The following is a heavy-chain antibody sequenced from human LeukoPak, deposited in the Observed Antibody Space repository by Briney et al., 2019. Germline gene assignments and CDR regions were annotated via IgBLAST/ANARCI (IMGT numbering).Heavy chain of an antibody. CDR3: ARGANWGSPDY. V-gene: IGHV4-59*01. D-gene: IGHD7-27*01. CDR2: IYSSGTT. CDR1: GGSISSYY. J-gene: IGHJ4*02. Sequence: SETLSLTCTVSGGSISSYYWSWIRQSPGKGLEWIGYIYSSGTTSYNPSLKSRVTISLDTSKNQFSLKLSSVIAADTAVYYCARGANWGSPDYWGQGTLVTVSS.